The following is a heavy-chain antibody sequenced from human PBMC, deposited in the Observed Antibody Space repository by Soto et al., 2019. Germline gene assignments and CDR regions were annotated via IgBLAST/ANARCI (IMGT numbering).Heavy chain of an antibody. CDR3: AREPSTVWPRYYFDY. CDR2: ISYDGSNK. V-gene: IGHV3-30-3*01. Sequence: PGGSLRLSCAASGFTFSSYAMHWVRQAPGKGLEWVAVISYDGSNKYYADSVKGRFTISRDNSKNTLYLQMNSLRAGDTAVYYCAREPSTVWPRYYFDYWGQGTLVTVSS. D-gene: IGHD4-4*01. J-gene: IGHJ4*02. CDR1: GFTFSSYA.